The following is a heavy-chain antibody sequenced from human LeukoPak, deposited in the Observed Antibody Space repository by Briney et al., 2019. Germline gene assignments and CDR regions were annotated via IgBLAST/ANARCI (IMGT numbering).Heavy chain of an antibody. CDR2: IYYSGST. V-gene: IGHV4-59*08. CDR3: ARHNIAVAGFWAEATYYFDY. CDR1: GGSISSYY. Sequence: SETLSLTCTVSGGSISSYYWSWIRQPPGKGLEWIGYIYYSGSTNYNPSLKSRVTISVDTSKNQFSLKLSSVTAADTAVYCCARHNIAVAGFWAEATYYFDYWGQGTLVTVSS. D-gene: IGHD6-19*01. J-gene: IGHJ4*02.